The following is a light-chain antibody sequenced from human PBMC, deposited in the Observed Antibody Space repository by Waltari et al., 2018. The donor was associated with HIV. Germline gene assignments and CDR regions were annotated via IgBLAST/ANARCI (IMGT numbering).Light chain of an antibody. Sequence: QSVPTQPPSASGTPGQTVIISCSGSSSNIGSNSVNWYQHLPGTAPKLLIYSNNQRPSGVPDRFSGSKSGTSASLAISGLQSEDEADYYCAAWDDSLNGPGYVFGAGTRVTVL. V-gene: IGLV1-44*01. CDR2: SNN. J-gene: IGLJ1*01. CDR3: AAWDDSLNGPGYV. CDR1: SSNIGSNS.